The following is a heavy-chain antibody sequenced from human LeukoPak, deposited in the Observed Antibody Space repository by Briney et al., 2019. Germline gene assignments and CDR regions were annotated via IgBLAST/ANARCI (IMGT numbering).Heavy chain of an antibody. CDR2: IYTSGST. CDR3: ARAADGWSAPDRYFDL. Sequence: PSETLSLTCTVSGGSISSYYWSWIRQPAGKGLEWIGRIYTSGSTNYNPSLKSRVTMSVDTSKNQFSLKLSSVTAADTAVYYCARAADGWSAPDRYFDLWGRGTLVTVSS. D-gene: IGHD6-19*01. J-gene: IGHJ2*01. V-gene: IGHV4-4*07. CDR1: GGSISSYY.